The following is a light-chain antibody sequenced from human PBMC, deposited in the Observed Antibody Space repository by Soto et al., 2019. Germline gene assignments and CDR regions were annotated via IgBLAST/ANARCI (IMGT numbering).Light chain of an antibody. CDR2: SND. CDR3: AAWDDSLNGYV. CDR1: SSNIGSNT. Sequence: QSVLTQPPSASGTPGQRVTISCSGSSSNIGSNTVNWYRQLPGTTPKLLIYSNDQRPSGVPDRFSGSKSGTSASLAISGLQSADEADYYCAAWDDSLNGYVFGTGTKLTVL. V-gene: IGLV1-44*01. J-gene: IGLJ1*01.